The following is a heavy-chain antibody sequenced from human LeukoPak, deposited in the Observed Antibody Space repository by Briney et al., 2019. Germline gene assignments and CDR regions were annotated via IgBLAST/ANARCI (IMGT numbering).Heavy chain of an antibody. J-gene: IGHJ4*02. D-gene: IGHD6-19*01. CDR3: AKDGVWQSYYFDY. CDR1: GFTFSSYA. Sequence: GGFLRLSCAASGFTFSSYAMTWVRQAPGKGLEWVSSISDSSGHTYYADSVRGRFTISRHNSKNTVFLQMNSLRAEDTAIYYCAKDGVWQSYYFDYWGQGTLVTVSS. V-gene: IGHV3-23*01. CDR2: ISDSSGHT.